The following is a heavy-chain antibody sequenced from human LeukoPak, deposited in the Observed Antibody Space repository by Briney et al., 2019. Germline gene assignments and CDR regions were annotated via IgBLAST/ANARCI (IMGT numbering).Heavy chain of an antibody. J-gene: IGHJ4*02. CDR1: GFSFRSYA. Sequence: GGSLRLSCAASGFSFRSYAMHWVRQAPGRGLEWVAAISYDGSNKYYADSLKGRFTISRDDSKNTLYLRMNSLRAEDTAIYYFTKMHGTGWYFFGNWGQGTRVTVSS. CDR2: ISYDGSNK. V-gene: IGHV3-30*18. CDR3: TKMHGTGWYFFGN. D-gene: IGHD6-19*01.